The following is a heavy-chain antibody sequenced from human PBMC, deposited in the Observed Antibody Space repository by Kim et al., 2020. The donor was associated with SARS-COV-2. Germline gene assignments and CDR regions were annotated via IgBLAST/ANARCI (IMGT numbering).Heavy chain of an antibody. CDR2: IIPIFGTA. CDR3: ARFNPRDGDYFDY. Sequence: SVKVSCKASGGTFSSYAISWVRQAPGQGLEWMGGIIPIFGTANYAQKFQGRVTITADESTSTAYMELSSLRSEDTAVYYCARFNPRDGDYFDYWGQGTLVTVSS. V-gene: IGHV1-69*13. J-gene: IGHJ4*02. CDR1: GGTFSSYA. D-gene: IGHD4-17*01.